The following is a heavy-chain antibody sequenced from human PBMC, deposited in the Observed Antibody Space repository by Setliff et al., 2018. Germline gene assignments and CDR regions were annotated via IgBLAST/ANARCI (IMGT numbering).Heavy chain of an antibody. CDR1: GYTFTSYG. CDR2: ISAYNGNT. Sequence: ASVKVSCKASGYTFTSYGISWVRQAPGQGLEWMGWISAYNGNTNYAQKLQGRVTMTTDTSTSTAYMELRSLRSDDTAVYYCARDRSYYYGSGGVCDYWGQGTLVTVSS. J-gene: IGHJ4*02. D-gene: IGHD3-10*01. CDR3: ARDRSYYYGSGGVCDY. V-gene: IGHV1-18*01.